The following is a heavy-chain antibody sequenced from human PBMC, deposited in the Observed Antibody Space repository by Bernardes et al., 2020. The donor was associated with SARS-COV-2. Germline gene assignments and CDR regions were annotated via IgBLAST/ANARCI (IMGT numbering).Heavy chain of an antibody. V-gene: IGHV3-23*01. CDR1: GFTFSSYA. CDR3: AKDPRVVVAATPDY. D-gene: IGHD2-15*01. CDR2: ISGSGGST. J-gene: IGHJ4*02. Sequence: GGSLRLSCAASGFTFSSYAMSWVRQAPGKGLEWVSAISGSGGSTYYADSVKGRFTISRDNSKNTLYLQMNSLRAEDTAVYYCAKDPRVVVAATPDYWGQGTLVTVSS.